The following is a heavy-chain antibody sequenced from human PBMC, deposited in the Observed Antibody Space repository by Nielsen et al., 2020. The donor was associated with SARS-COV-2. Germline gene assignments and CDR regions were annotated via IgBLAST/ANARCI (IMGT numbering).Heavy chain of an antibody. CDR3: ATDLGLDY. CDR2: FDPEDGET. CDR1: GGTFSGYA. Sequence: ASVKVSCKASGGTFSGYAISWVRQAPGKGLEWMGGFDPEDGETIYAQKFQGRVTMTEDTSTDTAYMELSSLRSEDTAVYYCATDLGLDYWGQGTLVTVSS. V-gene: IGHV1-24*01. J-gene: IGHJ4*02.